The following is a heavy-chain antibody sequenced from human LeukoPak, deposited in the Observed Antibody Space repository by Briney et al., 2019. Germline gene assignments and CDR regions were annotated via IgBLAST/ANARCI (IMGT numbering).Heavy chain of an antibody. CDR1: GGSISSSKW. D-gene: IGHD3-10*01. V-gene: IGHV4-4*02. J-gene: IGHJ4*02. CDR2: IYHSGST. Sequence: SETLSLTCAVSGGSISSSKWWSWVRQPPGKWLEWIGEIYHSGSTNYNPSLKSRVTISVDKSKNQFSLKLSSVTAADTAVYYCATVSAFFYDSGSYYTFDYWGQGTLVTVSS. CDR3: ATVSAFFYDSGSYYTFDY.